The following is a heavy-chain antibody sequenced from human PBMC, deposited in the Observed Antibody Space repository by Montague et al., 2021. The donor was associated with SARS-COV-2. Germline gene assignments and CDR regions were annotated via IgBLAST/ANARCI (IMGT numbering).Heavy chain of an antibody. D-gene: IGHD3-10*01. J-gene: IGHJ6*03. CDR2: INHGGST. CDR1: GTSFSGYC. Sequence: SQTLSLTCAVHGTSFSGYCWNWIRQPPGKGLEWIGEINHGGSTKYSPSLKSRLTISADTSKNQFSLKLTSVAAADTAVYYCARLRDGVVPSPILGVGPYYSYYYMDVWGGGTTVTVSS. V-gene: IGHV4-34*01. CDR3: ARLRDGVVPSPILGVGPYYSYYYMDV.